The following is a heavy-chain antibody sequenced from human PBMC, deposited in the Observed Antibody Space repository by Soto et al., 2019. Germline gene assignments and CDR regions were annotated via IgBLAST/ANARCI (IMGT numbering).Heavy chain of an antibody. J-gene: IGHJ3*02. CDR1: GYSFTSYW. Sequence: GESLKISCKGSGYSFTSYWIGWVRQMPGKGLEWMGIIYPGDSDTRYSPSFQGQVTISADKSISTAYLQWSSLKASDTAMYYCARPRDIVVVPAAPFDAFDIWGQGTMVTVSS. CDR3: ARPRDIVVVPAAPFDAFDI. D-gene: IGHD2-2*01. V-gene: IGHV5-51*01. CDR2: IYPGDSDT.